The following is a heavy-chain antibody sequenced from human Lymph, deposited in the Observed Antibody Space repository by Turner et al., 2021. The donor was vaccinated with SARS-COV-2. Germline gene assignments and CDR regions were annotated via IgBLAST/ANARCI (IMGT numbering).Heavy chain of an antibody. V-gene: IGHV1-69*10. J-gene: IGHJ4*02. D-gene: IGHD1-26*01. CDR2: IIPTLGIA. CDR1: GGTFSSHA. Sequence: QVQLVQSGAEVKKPGSSVKVSCKASGGTFSSHAISWVIQAPGQGLEGMGGIIPTLGIANHAQMFQGSVRIPADKSTSTAYMGLSNLRSEDTAVYYCASGGGGRYFYFDYWGQGTLVTVSS. CDR3: ASGGGGRYFYFDY.